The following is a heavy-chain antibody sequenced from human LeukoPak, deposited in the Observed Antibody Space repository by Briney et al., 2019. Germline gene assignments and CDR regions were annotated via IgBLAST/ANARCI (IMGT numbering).Heavy chain of an antibody. CDR1: GFTFSSHA. J-gene: IGHJ3*02. Sequence: GGSLRLSRAASGFTFSSHAMSWARQAPGKGLEWVSAVSARGENTYYADSVKGRFTISRDNSRNTLYLQMNSLRAEDTAVYFCAREKGVARSSGWHAFDIWGQGALVTVS. D-gene: IGHD6-19*01. V-gene: IGHV3-23*01. CDR2: VSARGENT. CDR3: AREKGVARSSGWHAFDI.